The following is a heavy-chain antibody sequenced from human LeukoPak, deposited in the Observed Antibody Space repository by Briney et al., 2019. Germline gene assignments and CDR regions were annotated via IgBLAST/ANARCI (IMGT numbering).Heavy chain of an antibody. D-gene: IGHD3-22*01. V-gene: IGHV3-30*03. CDR2: IAFDGSNK. Sequence: AGGSLRLSCAASGFTFSSYGMHWVRQAPGRGLEWVALIAFDGSNKYYTDSVKGRFTISRDNSKNMLYLQMNSLRAEDTAVYYCARSQGGTMSLRHFDLWGRGTLVTVSS. CDR1: GFTFSSYG. CDR3: ARSQGGTMSLRHFDL. J-gene: IGHJ2*01.